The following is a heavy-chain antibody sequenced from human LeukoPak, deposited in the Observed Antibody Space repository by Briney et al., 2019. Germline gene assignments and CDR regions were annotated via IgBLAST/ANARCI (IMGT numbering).Heavy chain of an antibody. V-gene: IGHV3-48*03. J-gene: IGHJ5*02. CDR2: ISSSGSTI. D-gene: IGHD2-15*01. Sequence: GGSLRLSCAASGFTFSSYEMNWVRQAPGKGLEWVSYISSSGSTIYYADSVKGRFTISRDNSKNTLYLQMNSLRAEDTAVYYCAKDLRYCSGGSCPNWFDPWGQGTLVTVSS. CDR1: GFTFSSYE. CDR3: AKDLRYCSGGSCPNWFDP.